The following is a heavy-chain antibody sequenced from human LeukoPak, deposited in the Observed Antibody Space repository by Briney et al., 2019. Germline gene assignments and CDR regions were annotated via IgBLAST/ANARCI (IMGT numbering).Heavy chain of an antibody. Sequence: GGSLRLSCAASGFTFSSYWMSWVRQAPGKGLEWVANVKQDGSEKYYLDSVKGRFTISRDNAKNSLYLQMNSLRAEDTAVYYCARDSMIGALAYVWGSYRYKRYYFDYWGQGTLVTVSS. CDR3: ARDSMIGALAYVWGSYRYKRYYFDY. CDR1: GFTFSSYW. D-gene: IGHD3-16*02. V-gene: IGHV3-7*03. CDR2: VKQDGSEK. J-gene: IGHJ4*02.